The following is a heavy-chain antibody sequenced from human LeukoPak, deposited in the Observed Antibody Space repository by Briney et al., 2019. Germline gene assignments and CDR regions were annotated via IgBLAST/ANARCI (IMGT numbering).Heavy chain of an antibody. V-gene: IGHV4-59*01. D-gene: IGHD4-17*01. J-gene: IGHJ2*01. CDR3: ARALYGDPRKRYFDL. CDR1: GGSISSYY. Sequence: SETLSLTCTVSGGSISSYYWIWIRQPPGQGLEWTGYMYNSGSTNYNPSLKSRVTISVDTSKNQFSLKLSSVTAADTAVYYCARALYGDPRKRYFDLWGRGTLVTVSS. CDR2: MYNSGST.